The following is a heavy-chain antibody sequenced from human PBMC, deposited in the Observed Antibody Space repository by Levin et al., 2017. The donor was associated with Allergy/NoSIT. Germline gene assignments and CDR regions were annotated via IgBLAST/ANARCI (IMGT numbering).Heavy chain of an antibody. CDR2: ISDSGST. CDR3: ARDPYTSGLDAFDI. Sequence: SETLSLTCTVSGGSMNSNYWSWIRQPPGKGLEWIGYISDSGSTNYNPSLKSRVTISADTSKNQFSLKLISVTAADTAVYYCARDPYTSGLDAFDIWGQGTMVTVSS. J-gene: IGHJ3*02. D-gene: IGHD6-19*01. CDR1: GGSMNSNY. V-gene: IGHV4-59*01.